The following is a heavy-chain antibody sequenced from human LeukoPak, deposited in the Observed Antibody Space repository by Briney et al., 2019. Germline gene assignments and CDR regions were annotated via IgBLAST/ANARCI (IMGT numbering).Heavy chain of an antibody. CDR3: AGAVAGSWFDP. D-gene: IGHD6-19*01. CDR2: IYYSGST. J-gene: IGHJ5*02. CDR1: GGSISSSSYY. Sequence: SETLSLTCTVSGGSISSSSYYWGWIRQPPGKGLEWIGSIYYSGSTYYNPSLKSRVTISVDTSKNQFSLKLSSVTAADTAVYYCAGAVAGSWFDPWGQGTLVTVSS. V-gene: IGHV4-39*07.